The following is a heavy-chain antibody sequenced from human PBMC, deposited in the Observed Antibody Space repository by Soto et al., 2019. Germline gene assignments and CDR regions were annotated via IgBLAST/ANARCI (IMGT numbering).Heavy chain of an antibody. V-gene: IGHV1-3*01. CDR3: ARGLNGYLHYFDY. Sequence: ASVKVSCKASGYTFTSYAMHWVRQAPGQRLEWMGWINAGNGNTKYSQKFQGRITITRDTSASTAYMELSSLRSEDTAVYYCARGLNGYLHYFDYWGQGTPVTVSS. J-gene: IGHJ4*02. CDR2: INAGNGNT. CDR1: GYTFTSYA. D-gene: IGHD5-18*01.